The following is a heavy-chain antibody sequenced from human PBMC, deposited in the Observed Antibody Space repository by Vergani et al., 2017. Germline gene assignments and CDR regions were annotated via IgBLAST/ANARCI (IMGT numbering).Heavy chain of an antibody. V-gene: IGHV4-39*01. Sequence: QMQLQESGPGLVKASETLSLTCTVSGDSIISRSYYWGWIRQPPGKGLEWIGSIYNSGNGDSSSSLKSRATISADTSKNQFSLRLTSVTAADTAVYYCASGKYYSDSTSHFRGRYFDVWGRGTVVTVPS. CDR3: ASGKYYSDSTSHFRGRYFDV. CDR1: GDSIISRSYY. J-gene: IGHJ2*01. D-gene: IGHD3-16*01. CDR2: IYNSGNG.